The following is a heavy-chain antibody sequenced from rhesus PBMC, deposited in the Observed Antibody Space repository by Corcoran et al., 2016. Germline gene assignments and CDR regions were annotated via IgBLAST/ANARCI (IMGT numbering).Heavy chain of an antibody. J-gene: IGHJ2*01. CDR2: INGNSGST. V-gene: IGHV4-80*01. CDR1: GGSFSSYW. CDR3: ARGYSWNNVGWYFDL. Sequence: QVQLQESGPGLVKPSETLSLTCAVSGGSFSSYWWSWIRQPPGKGQEWIGEINGNSGSTNDNPSLKSRVTFSKDASKHQFSLNLSSVTAADTAVYYCARGYSWNNVGWYFDLWGPGTPITISS. D-gene: IGHD1-20*01.